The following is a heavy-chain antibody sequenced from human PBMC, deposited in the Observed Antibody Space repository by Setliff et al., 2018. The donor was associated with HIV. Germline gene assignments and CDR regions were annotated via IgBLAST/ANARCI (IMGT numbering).Heavy chain of an antibody. CDR1: GFSFNTFG. D-gene: IGHD5-12*01. J-gene: IGHJ4*02. V-gene: IGHV1-18*01. CDR3: ARDRGYDVDTFDS. Sequence: ASVKVSCKASGFSFNTFGISWVRQAPGQGLEWMGWVGAYIGHTNYAQKFQGKFIMTTDTSTSTAYVELWSLRSDDTALYYCARDRGYDVDTFDSWGQGTLVTVSS. CDR2: VGAYIGHT.